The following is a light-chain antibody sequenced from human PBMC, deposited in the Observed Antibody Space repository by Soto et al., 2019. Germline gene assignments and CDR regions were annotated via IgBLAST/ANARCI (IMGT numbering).Light chain of an antibody. J-gene: IGLJ3*02. CDR1: SSDVGTHGY. Sequence: QSALTQPPSASGSPGQSVTISCTGTSSDVGTHGYVSWYQQHAGKAPKLMIYDVTKRPSGVPDRFSGSKSANTASLTVSGLQAEDEADYYCRCYEGGNNWVFGGGTKLTVL. CDR2: DVT. CDR3: RCYEGGNNWV. V-gene: IGLV2-8*01.